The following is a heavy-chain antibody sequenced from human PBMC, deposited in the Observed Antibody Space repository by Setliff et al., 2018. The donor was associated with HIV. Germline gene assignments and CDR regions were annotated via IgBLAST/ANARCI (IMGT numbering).Heavy chain of an antibody. V-gene: IGHV1-24*01. CDR3: ATDAYHDVLTGPTPGAFDI. D-gene: IGHD3-9*01. CDR1: GYTLSELS. J-gene: IGHJ3*02. Sequence: ASVKVSCKVSGYTLSELSMHWVRQAHGEGLEWMGGFDPEDGETIYAEKFQGRVTMTEDTATETAYMELSSLRSEDTAVYYCATDAYHDVLTGPTPGAFDIWGQGTAVAVSS. CDR2: FDPEDGET.